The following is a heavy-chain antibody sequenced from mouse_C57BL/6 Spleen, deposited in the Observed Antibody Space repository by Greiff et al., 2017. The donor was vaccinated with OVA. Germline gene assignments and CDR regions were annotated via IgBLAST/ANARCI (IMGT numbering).Heavy chain of an antibody. Sequence: QVQLQQSGAELVKPGASVKISCKASGYAFSSYWMNWVKQRPGKGLEWIGQIYPGDGDTNYNGKFKGKATLTADKSSSTAYMQLSSLTSEDSAVYYCARCYYGSSYAMDYWGQGTSVTVSS. V-gene: IGHV1-80*01. CDR2: IYPGDGDT. D-gene: IGHD1-1*01. CDR3: ARCYYGSSYAMDY. J-gene: IGHJ4*01. CDR1: GYAFSSYW.